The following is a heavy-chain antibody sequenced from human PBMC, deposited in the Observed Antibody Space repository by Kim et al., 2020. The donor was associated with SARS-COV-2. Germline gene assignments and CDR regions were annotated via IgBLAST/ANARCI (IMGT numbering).Heavy chain of an antibody. Sequence: SETLSLTCTVSGGSISSYYWSWIRQPPGKGLEWIGYIYYSGSTNYNPSLKSRVTISVDTSKNQFSLKLSSVTAADTAVYYCARYYAHYWYFDLWGRGTLVTVSS. CDR3: ARYYAHYWYFDL. CDR1: GGSISSYY. CDR2: IYYSGST. V-gene: IGHV4-59*13. D-gene: IGHD1-26*01. J-gene: IGHJ2*01.